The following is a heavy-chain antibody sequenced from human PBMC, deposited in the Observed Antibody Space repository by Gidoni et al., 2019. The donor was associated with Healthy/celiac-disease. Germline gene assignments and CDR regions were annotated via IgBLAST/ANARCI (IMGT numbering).Heavy chain of an antibody. CDR2: IIPIFGTA. J-gene: IGHJ6*02. V-gene: IGHV1-69*01. Sequence: QVQLVQSGAEVKKPGSSVKVSCQASGGTFSSYAISWVRQAPGQGLEWMGGIIPIFGTANYAQKFQGRVTITADESTSTAYMELSSLRSEDTAVYYCARRLVPAASREKYYYYGMDVWGQGTTVTVSS. CDR3: ARRLVPAASREKYYYYGMDV. D-gene: IGHD2-2*01. CDR1: GGTFSSYA.